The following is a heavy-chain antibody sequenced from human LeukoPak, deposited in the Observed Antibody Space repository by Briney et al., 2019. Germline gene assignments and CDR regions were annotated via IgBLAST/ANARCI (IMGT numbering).Heavy chain of an antibody. CDR2: IYYSGST. CDR3: ASRSGIAAADDWYFDL. CDR1: GGSISSYY. Sequence: SETLSLTCTVSGGSISSYYWSWIRQPPGKGLEWIGYIYYSGSTNYNPSLKSRVTISVDTSKNQFSLKLSSVTAADTAVYYCASRSGIAAADDWYFDLWGRGTLVTVSS. V-gene: IGHV4-59*12. D-gene: IGHD6-13*01. J-gene: IGHJ2*01.